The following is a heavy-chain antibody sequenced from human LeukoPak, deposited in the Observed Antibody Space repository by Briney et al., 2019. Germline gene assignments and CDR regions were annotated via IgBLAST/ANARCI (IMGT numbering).Heavy chain of an antibody. CDR2: IYYSGST. CDR1: GGSISSYY. CDR3: ASSRGYSAYGGFDC. Sequence: TSETLSLTCTVSGGSISSYYWSWIRQPPGKGLEWIGYIYYSGSTNYNPSLKSRVTISVDTPKNQFSLKLSSVTAADTAVYYCASSRGYSAYGGFDCWGQGTLVTVSS. V-gene: IGHV4-59*01. D-gene: IGHD5-12*01. J-gene: IGHJ4*02.